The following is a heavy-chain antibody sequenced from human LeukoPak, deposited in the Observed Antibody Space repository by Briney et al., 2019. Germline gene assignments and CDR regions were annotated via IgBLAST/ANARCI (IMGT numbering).Heavy chain of an antibody. CDR3: ASLYSSSSFGDY. V-gene: IGHV3-74*01. CDR1: GFTFSSYC. J-gene: IGHJ4*02. D-gene: IGHD6-6*01. CDR2: INSDGRST. Sequence: GGSLRLSCAASGFTFSSYCMHWVRQAPGKGLVWVSRINSDGRSTNYADSVKGRFTISRDNAKNTLYLQMNSLRAEDTAVYYCASLYSSSSFGDYWGQGTLVTVSS.